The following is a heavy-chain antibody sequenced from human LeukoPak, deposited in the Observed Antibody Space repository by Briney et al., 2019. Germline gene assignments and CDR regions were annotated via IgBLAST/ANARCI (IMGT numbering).Heavy chain of an antibody. D-gene: IGHD3-3*01. Sequence: PSETLSLTCTVSGGPISSYYWSWIRQPPGKGLEWIGYIYYSGSTNYNPSLKSRVTISVDTSKNQFSLKLSSVTAADTAVYYCARGIFGVVNWFDPWGQGTLVTVSS. V-gene: IGHV4-59*01. CDR1: GGPISSYY. CDR2: IYYSGST. J-gene: IGHJ5*02. CDR3: ARGIFGVVNWFDP.